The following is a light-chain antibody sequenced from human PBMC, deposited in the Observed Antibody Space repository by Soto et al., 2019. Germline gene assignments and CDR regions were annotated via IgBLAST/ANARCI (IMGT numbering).Light chain of an antibody. J-gene: IGLJ3*02. CDR1: SSNIGSTT. V-gene: IGLV1-44*01. CDR2: NNN. CDR3: AAWDDSLNGLV. Sequence: QSVLTQPLSASGTPGQRVTISCSGSSSNIGSTTVHWYQQLPGTAPKLLIYNNNHRPSGVPDRFSGSKSGTSASLAISGLQPEDEADYHCAAWDDSLNGLVFGGGTKLPVL.